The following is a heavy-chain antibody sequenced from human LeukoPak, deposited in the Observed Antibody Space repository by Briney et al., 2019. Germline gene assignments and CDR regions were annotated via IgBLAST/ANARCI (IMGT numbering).Heavy chain of an antibody. D-gene: IGHD3-9*01. V-gene: IGHV1-2*02. CDR2: INPNSGGT. J-gene: IGHJ3*02. CDR1: GYTFTGYY. CDR3: ARLWYYDILTGYFDAFDI. Sequence: ASVKVSCKASGYTFTGYYMHWVRQAPGQGLEWMGWINPNSGGTNYAQKFQGRVTRTRDTSISTAYMELSRLRSDDTAVYYCARLWYYDILTGYFDAFDIWGQGTMVTVSS.